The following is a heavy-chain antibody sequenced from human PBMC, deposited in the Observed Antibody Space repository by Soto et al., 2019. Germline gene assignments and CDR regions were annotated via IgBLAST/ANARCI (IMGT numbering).Heavy chain of an antibody. D-gene: IGHD2-2*01. Sequence: GGSLRLSCAASGFTFSSYAMHWVRQAPGKGLEWVAVISYDGSNKYYADSVKGRFTISRDNYKNTLYLQMNSLRAEDTAVYYCARDYTPAAPAATMYYFDYWGQGTLVTVSS. V-gene: IGHV3-30-3*01. CDR3: ARDYTPAAPAATMYYFDY. CDR1: GFTFSSYA. J-gene: IGHJ4*02. CDR2: ISYDGSNK.